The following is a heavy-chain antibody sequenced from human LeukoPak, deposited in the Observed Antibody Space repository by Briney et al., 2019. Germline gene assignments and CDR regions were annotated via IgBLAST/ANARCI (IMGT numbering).Heavy chain of an antibody. CDR2: INHSGST. J-gene: IGHJ4*02. V-gene: IGHV4-34*01. D-gene: IGHD3-22*01. CDR1: GGSFSGYY. CDR3: ARVSRSSGYYSGKYFDY. Sequence: PSETLSLTCAVYGGSFSGYYWSWIRQPPGKGLEWIGEINHSGSTNYNPSLKSRVTISVDTSKNQFSLKLSSVTAADTAVYYCARVSRSSGYYSGKYFDYWGQGTLVTVSS.